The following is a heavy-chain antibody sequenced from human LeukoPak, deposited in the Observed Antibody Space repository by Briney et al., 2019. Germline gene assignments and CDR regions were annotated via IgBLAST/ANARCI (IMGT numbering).Heavy chain of an antibody. CDR3: ARGGWADY. J-gene: IGHJ4*02. CDR1: GFTFNSYS. CDR2: IGSSSHYM. D-gene: IGHD6-19*01. V-gene: IGHV3-21*01. Sequence: PGGSLRLSCAASGFTFNSYSMNWVRQAPGKGLEWVSSIGSSSHYMYHADSVKGRFTISRDNANNSLYLQMNSLRAEDTAVYYCARGGWADYWGQGTLVTVSS.